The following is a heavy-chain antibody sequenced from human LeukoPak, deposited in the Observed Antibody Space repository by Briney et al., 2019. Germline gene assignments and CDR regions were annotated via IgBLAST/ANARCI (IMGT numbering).Heavy chain of an antibody. V-gene: IGHV3-23*01. J-gene: IGHJ4*02. D-gene: IGHD3-10*01. Sequence: GGSLRLSCAASGFTFSSYAMSWVRQAPGKGLEWVSTISGGGGSTYCADSVKGRFTISRDNSKNTLYLQMNSLRAEDPAEDHCAKDLLYYYGSGSSRGFDYWGQGTLVNVPS. CDR2: ISGGGGST. CDR1: GFTFSSYA. CDR3: AKDLLYYYGSGSSRGFDY.